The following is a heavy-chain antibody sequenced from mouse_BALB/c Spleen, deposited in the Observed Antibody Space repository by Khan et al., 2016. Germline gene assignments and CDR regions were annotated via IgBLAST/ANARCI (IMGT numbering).Heavy chain of an antibody. CDR1: GYTFTDYS. D-gene: IGHD2-10*01. CDR2: INTETGEP. J-gene: IGHJ3*01. V-gene: IGHV9-2-1*01. CDR3: EPAYYGTLILY. Sequence: QVQLKQSGPELKKPGETVKISCKASGYTFTDYSMHWVKQAPGKGLKWMGWINTETGEPTYADDFKGRFAFSLETSASNAYLQINNPKNEDTATYFCEPAYYGTLILYWGQGTLVTVSA.